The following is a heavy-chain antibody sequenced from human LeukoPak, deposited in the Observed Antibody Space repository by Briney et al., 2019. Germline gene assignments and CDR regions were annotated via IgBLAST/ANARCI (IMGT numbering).Heavy chain of an antibody. CDR3: ATHYYDSSGYYYEGYGMDV. J-gene: IGHJ6*02. CDR1: GYTFIIYN. CDR2: IIPIFGTA. D-gene: IGHD3-22*01. V-gene: IGHV1-69*13. Sequence: ASVEVSCKASGYTFIIYNINWVRQAPGQGLEWMGGIIPIFGTANYAQKFQGRVTITADESTSTAYMELSSLGSEDTAVYYCATHYYDSSGYYYEGYGMDVWGQGTTVTVSS.